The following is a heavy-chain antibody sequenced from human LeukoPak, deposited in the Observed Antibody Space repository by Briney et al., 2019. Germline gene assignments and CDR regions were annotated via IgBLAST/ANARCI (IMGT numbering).Heavy chain of an antibody. V-gene: IGHV4-34*01. Sequence: SETLSLTCAVYGGSFSGYYWSWIRQPPGKGLEWIGEINHSGSTNYNPSLKSRVTISVDTSKNQFSLKLSSVTAADTAVYYCAASVYCSSTSCYGMDWFDPWGQGTLVTVSS. CDR3: AASVYCSSTSCYGMDWFDP. D-gene: IGHD2-2*01. CDR2: INHSGST. CDR1: GGSFSGYY. J-gene: IGHJ5*02.